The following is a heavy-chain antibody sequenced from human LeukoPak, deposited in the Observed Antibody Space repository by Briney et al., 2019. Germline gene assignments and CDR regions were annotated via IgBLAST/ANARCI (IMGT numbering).Heavy chain of an antibody. CDR1: GGTFSSYA. D-gene: IGHD3-3*01. V-gene: IGHV1-69*01. J-gene: IGHJ6*02. CDR3: ASPSGAFENFWSGYYSKPASYGMDV. CDR2: IIPIFGTA. Sequence: ASVTVSCTASGGTFSSYAISWVRQAPGQGLEWMGGIIPIFGTANYAQKFQGRVTITADESTSTAYMELSSLRSEDTAVYYCASPSGAFENFWSGYYSKPASYGMDVWGQGTTVTVSS.